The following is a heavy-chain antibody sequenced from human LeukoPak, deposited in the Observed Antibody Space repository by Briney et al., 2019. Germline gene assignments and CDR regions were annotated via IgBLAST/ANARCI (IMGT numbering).Heavy chain of an antibody. V-gene: IGHV3-30*02. CDR3: AKDIERWLVRGYFDY. CDR1: KFIFSNYG. D-gene: IGHD6-19*01. CDR2: IRYDGSNQ. Sequence: GGSLRLSCAASKFIFSNYGMHWVRQAPGKGLEWVAFIRYDGSNQYYADSVKGRFTISRDNSKNTLYLQMNSLRAEDMALYYCAKDIERWLVRGYFDYWGQGTLVTVSS. J-gene: IGHJ4*02.